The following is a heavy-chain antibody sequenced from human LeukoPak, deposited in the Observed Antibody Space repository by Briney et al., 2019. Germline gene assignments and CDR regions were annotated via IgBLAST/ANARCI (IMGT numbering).Heavy chain of an antibody. Sequence: ASVKVSCKVSGYTLTELSMHWVRQAPGKGLEWMGGFDPEDGETIYAQKFQGRVTMTEDTSTDTAYMELSSLRSEDTAVYYCATALGIGFWSGYYKRFDYWGQGTLVTVSS. D-gene: IGHD3-3*01. CDR2: FDPEDGET. J-gene: IGHJ4*02. CDR3: ATALGIGFWSGYYKRFDY. CDR1: GYTLTELS. V-gene: IGHV1-24*01.